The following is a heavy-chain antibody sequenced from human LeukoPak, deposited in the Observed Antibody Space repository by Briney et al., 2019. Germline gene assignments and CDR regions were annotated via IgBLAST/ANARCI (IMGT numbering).Heavy chain of an antibody. CDR2: ISSDGSNK. CDR3: ARFPYSSSWN. V-gene: IGHV3-30-3*01. CDR1: GFTFSSDV. D-gene: IGHD6-13*01. Sequence: PGGSLRLSCAASGFTFSSDVMHWVRQAPGKGLEWVAVISSDGSNKHYADSVKGRFTISRDNAKNSLYLQMNSLRAEDTAVYYCARFPYSSSWNWGQGTLVTVSS. J-gene: IGHJ4*02.